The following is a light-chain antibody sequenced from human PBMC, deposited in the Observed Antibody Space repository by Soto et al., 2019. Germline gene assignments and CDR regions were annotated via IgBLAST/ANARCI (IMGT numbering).Light chain of an antibody. V-gene: IGLV2-14*03. CDR2: DVS. J-gene: IGLJ2*01. Sequence: QSALTQPASVSGSPGQSITISCTGTSSDVGGYNYVSWYQHHLGKAPKLIIYDVSNRPSGVSNRFSASKSDNTASLTISGLQAEDEADYYCSSYSTNSPVLLGGGTKVTVL. CDR1: SSDVGGYNY. CDR3: SSYSTNSPVL.